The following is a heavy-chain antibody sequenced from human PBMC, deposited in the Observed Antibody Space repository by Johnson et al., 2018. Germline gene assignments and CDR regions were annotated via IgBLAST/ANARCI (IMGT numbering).Heavy chain of an antibody. V-gene: IGHV3-33*01. CDR1: GFTFSSYG. Sequence: VQLVESGGGVVQXGRSLRLSCAASGFTFSSYGMHWVRQAPGKGLEWVAVIWYDGSNKYYADSVKGRFTISRDNSKNTLYLQMNSLRAEDTAVYYCARARSWGIQLYYYYYGMDVWGQGTTVAVSS. CDR2: IWYDGSNK. D-gene: IGHD5-18*01. CDR3: ARARSWGIQLYYYYYGMDV. J-gene: IGHJ6*02.